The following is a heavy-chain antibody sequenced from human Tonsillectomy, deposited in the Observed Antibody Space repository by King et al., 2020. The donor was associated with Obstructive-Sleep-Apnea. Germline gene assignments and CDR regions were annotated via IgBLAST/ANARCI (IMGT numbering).Heavy chain of an antibody. CDR1: GYTFTSYG. V-gene: IGHV1-18*04. Sequence: QLVQSGAEVKKPGASVKVSCKASGYTFTSYGISWVRQAPGQGLEWMGWISAYNGNTNYAQKLQGRVTMTTDTSTSTAYMELRSLRSDDTAVYYCARDLEYDYGSGSYSPGPYFDYWGQGTLVTVSS. CDR3: ARDLEYDYGSGSYSPGPYFDY. CDR2: ISAYNGNT. J-gene: IGHJ4*02. D-gene: IGHD3-10*01.